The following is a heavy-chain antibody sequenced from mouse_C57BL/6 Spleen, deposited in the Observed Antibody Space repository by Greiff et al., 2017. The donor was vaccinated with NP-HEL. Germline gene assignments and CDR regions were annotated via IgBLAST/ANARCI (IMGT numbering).Heavy chain of an antibody. CDR3: TTYYSNYDAMDY. CDR2: IDPEDGDP. Sequence: EVQLQQSGAELVRPGASVKLSCTASGFNIKDYYMHWVKQRPEQGLEWIGRIDPEDGDPEYAPKFQGKATLTADTSSNTAYLQLSSLTSEDTAVYYCTTYYSNYDAMDYWGQGTSVTVSS. D-gene: IGHD2-5*01. J-gene: IGHJ4*01. V-gene: IGHV14-1*01. CDR1: GFNIKDYY.